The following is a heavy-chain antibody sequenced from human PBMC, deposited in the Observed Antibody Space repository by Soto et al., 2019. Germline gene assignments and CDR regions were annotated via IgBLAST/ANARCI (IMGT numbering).Heavy chain of an antibody. CDR3: ATWAGQPMDSIHL. D-gene: IGHD2-21*01. V-gene: IGHV3-23*01. J-gene: IGHJ6*03. Sequence: GSLRLSGAGSAGFTFSSYAMNWVRQAPGKGLEWVSAIAGGGTTTYYADSVKGRFTISRDNSKSTLFLHMKSLRAEDTAVYYCATWAGQPMDSIHLWSKWTAVTVS. CDR1: AGFTFSSYA. CDR2: IAGGGTTT.